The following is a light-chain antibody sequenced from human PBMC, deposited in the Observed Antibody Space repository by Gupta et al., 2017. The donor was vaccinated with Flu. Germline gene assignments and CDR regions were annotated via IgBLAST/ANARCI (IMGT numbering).Light chain of an antibody. Sequence: QPVLTQSSSASASLGSSVKLTCTLSSEHRSYIIAWHQQQPGKAPRYLLQLEGSGSYNTWIESPDRFSSSSSVADCYLTIAYSQAVAADYYDFETLYSNTDVFGGGTKLTVL. CDR1: SEHRSYI. CDR3: ETLYSNTDV. V-gene: IGLV4-60*03. J-gene: IGLJ3*02. CDR2: LEGSGSY.